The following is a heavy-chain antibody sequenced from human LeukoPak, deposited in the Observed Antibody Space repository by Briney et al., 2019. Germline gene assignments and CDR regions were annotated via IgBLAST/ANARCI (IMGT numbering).Heavy chain of an antibody. J-gene: IGHJ6*02. CDR3: ARGWSYGMDV. D-gene: IGHD2-15*01. CDR2: INSDGSSA. Sequence: GGSLRLSCAASGFTFSGYWMHWVRQAPGKGLVWVSCINSDGSSANYADSVKGRFTISRDNAKNTLYLQMSSLRAEDTAVYYCARGWSYGMDVWGQGTTVTVSS. CDR1: GFTFSGYW. V-gene: IGHV3-74*01.